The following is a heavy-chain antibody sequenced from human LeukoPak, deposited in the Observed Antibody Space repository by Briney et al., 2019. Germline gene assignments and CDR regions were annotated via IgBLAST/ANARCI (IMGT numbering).Heavy chain of an antibody. CDR2: ISGSGGST. CDR1: GFTFSSYA. J-gene: IGHJ4*02. V-gene: IGHV3-23*01. D-gene: IGHD3-10*01. Sequence: GGSLRLSCAASGFTFSSYAMSWVRQAPGKGLEWVSAISGSGGSTYYADSVKGRFTISRDNSKNTLYLQMNSLRAEDTAVYYCAKEVGSYYYGSGSSRREYYFDYWGQGTLVTVSS. CDR3: AKEVGSYYYGSGSSRREYYFDY.